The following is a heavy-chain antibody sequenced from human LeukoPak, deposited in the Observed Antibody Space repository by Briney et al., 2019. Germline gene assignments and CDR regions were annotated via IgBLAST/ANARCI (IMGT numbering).Heavy chain of an antibody. CDR1: GDSISSGSYY. CDR2: IYTSGST. Sequence: SETLSLTCTVSGDSISSGSYYWSWIRQPAGKGLEWIGRIYTSGSTNYNPSLKSRVTISVDTSKNQFSLKLSSVTAADTAVYYCARVKDWNIDYWGQGTLVTVSS. V-gene: IGHV4-61*02. D-gene: IGHD1-1*01. CDR3: ARVKDWNIDY. J-gene: IGHJ4*02.